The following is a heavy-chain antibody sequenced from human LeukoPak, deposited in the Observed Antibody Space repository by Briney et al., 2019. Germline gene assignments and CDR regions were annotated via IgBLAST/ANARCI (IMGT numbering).Heavy chain of an antibody. Sequence: GGSLRLSCAASGLTFSSYSMTWVRQAPGKGLEWVSSISSSSSYIYYADSVKGRFTISRDNAKNSLYLQMNSLRAEDTAVYYCARIGASGTMDVWGQGTTVTVSS. J-gene: IGHJ6*02. CDR3: ARIGASGTMDV. CDR1: GLTFSSYS. D-gene: IGHD1/OR15-1a*01. V-gene: IGHV3-21*01. CDR2: ISSSSSYI.